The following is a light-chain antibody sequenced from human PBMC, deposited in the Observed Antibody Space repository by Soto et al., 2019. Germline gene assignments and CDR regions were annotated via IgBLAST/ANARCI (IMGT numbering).Light chain of an antibody. CDR1: QSVNTY. J-gene: IGKJ1*01. CDR2: DAS. Sequence: EIVLTQSPGTLSLSPGERATLSCRASQSVNTYLGWYQQRPGQAPILLIYDASNRATGIPARFSGSGSGTDFTLTISRLEPEDFAVYYCQQYNNWPPWTFGQGTKVDIK. V-gene: IGKV3-11*01. CDR3: QQYNNWPPWT.